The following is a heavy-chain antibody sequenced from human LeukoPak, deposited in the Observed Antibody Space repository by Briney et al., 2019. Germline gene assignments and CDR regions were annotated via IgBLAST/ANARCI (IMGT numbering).Heavy chain of an antibody. CDR2: ISGSGGST. J-gene: IGHJ4*02. CDR3: VKVSVRQVKVGALDY. D-gene: IGHD1-26*01. Sequence: GGSLRLSCAASGFTFSSYGMSWFRQAPGKGLDCVSAISGSGGSTYYADSVKGRFTISRDNSKNTLYLQMNSLRAEDTAVYYCVKVSVRQVKVGALDYWGQGTLVTVSS. V-gene: IGHV3-23*01. CDR1: GFTFSSYG.